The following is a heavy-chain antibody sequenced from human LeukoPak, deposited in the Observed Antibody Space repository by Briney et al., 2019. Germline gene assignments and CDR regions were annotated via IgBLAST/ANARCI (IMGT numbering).Heavy chain of an antibody. Sequence: GGSLRLSCAASGFTFSNAWMSWVRQAPGKGLEWVGRIKSKTDGGTTDYAAPVKGRFTISRDDSKNTLYLQMNSLRAEDTAVYYCAKIPRGAITDYWGQGTLVTVSS. CDR2: IKSKTDGGTT. CDR1: GFTFSNAW. V-gene: IGHV3-15*01. J-gene: IGHJ4*02. D-gene: IGHD3-10*01. CDR3: AKIPRGAITDY.